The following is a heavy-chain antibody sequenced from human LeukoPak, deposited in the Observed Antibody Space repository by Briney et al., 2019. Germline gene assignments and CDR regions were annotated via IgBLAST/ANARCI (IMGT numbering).Heavy chain of an antibody. CDR1: GGSISIYY. CDR2: ISNTGDT. J-gene: IGHJ4*02. V-gene: IGHV4-4*08. CDR3: ARYSGGWPYYFDF. D-gene: IGHD6-19*01. Sequence: SETLSLTCTVSGGSISIYYWSWIRQPPGKGLEWIGYISNTGDTNCNSSLKSRVSISLDTSKNKFSLQLSSVTAADTAVYFCARYSGGWPYYFDFWGPGALVTVSS.